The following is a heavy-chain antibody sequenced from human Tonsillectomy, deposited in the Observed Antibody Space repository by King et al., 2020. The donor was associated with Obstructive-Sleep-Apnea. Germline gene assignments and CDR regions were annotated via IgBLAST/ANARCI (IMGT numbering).Heavy chain of an antibody. J-gene: IGHJ4*02. CDR1: GFTFSSYE. Sequence: VQLVESGGGLVQPGGSLRLSCAASGFTFSSYEMSWVRPAPGKGLEWVANIKQDGGEKYYVDSVKGRVTISRDNAKNSLYLQMNSLRAEDTAGYYCASAPGVFIGGQEYYFDYWGPGTLVTGSS. V-gene: IGHV3-7*03. D-gene: IGHD6-13*01. CDR2: IKQDGGEK. CDR3: ASAPGVFIGGQEYYFDY.